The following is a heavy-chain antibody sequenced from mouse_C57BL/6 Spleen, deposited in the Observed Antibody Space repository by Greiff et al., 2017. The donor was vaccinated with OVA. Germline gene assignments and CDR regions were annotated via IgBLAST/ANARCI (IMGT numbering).Heavy chain of an antibody. CDR2: IWSGGST. Sequence: VQLQQSGPGLVQPSQSLSITCTVSGFSLTSYGVHWVRQSPGKGLEWLGVIWSGGSTDYNAAFISRLSISKDNSKSQVFSKMNSLQADDTAIYYCARSYGYDEGYYYAMDYWGQGTSVTVSS. J-gene: IGHJ4*01. V-gene: IGHV2-2*01. CDR1: GFSLTSYG. D-gene: IGHD2-2*01. CDR3: ARSYGYDEGYYYAMDY.